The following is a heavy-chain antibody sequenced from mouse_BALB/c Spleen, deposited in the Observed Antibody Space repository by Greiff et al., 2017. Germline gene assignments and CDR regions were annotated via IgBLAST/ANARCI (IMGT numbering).Heavy chain of an antibody. CDR2: IWSGGST. J-gene: IGHJ3*01. Sequence: QVQLQQSGAGLVQPSQSLSFTCTVSGFYLTSTGVHWVRQSPGKGLEWLGVIWSGGSTDYYAAFISRLSTSKVNSKSHVFFKMNSLQADDTAIYYCARNSGDVFPWFAYWGQGTLVTVSA. CDR1: GFYLTSTG. CDR3: ARNSGDVFPWFAY. V-gene: IGHV2-4-1*01. D-gene: IGHD4-1*01.